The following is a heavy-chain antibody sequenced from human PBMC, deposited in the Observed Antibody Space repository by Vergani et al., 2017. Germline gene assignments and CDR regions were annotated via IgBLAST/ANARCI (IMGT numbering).Heavy chain of an antibody. CDR1: GGSISSGGYY. J-gene: IGHJ5*02. V-gene: IGHV4-31*03. CDR3: AREGTIRNWFDP. CDR2: ISYSGST. Sequence: QVQLQESGPGLVKPSQTLSLTCTVSGGSISSGGYYWSWIRQHPGKGLEWIGYISYSGSTYSNPSLKSRVTISVDTSKNQFSLKLSSVTAADTAVYYCAREGTIRNWFDPWGQGTLVTVSS. D-gene: IGHD1-7*01.